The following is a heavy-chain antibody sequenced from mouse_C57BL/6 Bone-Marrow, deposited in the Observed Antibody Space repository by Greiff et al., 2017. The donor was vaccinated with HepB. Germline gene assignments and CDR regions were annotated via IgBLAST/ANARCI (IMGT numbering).Heavy chain of an antibody. V-gene: IGHV1-19*01. CDR3: ARDYGNYPMDY. J-gene: IGHJ4*01. D-gene: IGHD2-1*01. Sequence: VQLQQSGPVLVKPGASVKMSCKASGYTFTDYYMNWVKQSHGKSLEWIGVIYPYNGGTSYNQKFKGKATLTVDKSSSTAYMELNSLTSEDSAVYYCARDYGNYPMDYWSQRTSVTVSS. CDR1: GYTFTDYY. CDR2: IYPYNGGT.